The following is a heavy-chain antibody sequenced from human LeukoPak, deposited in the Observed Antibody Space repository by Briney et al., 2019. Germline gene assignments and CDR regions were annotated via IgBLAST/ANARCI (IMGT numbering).Heavy chain of an antibody. J-gene: IGHJ5*02. V-gene: IGHV1-2*02. CDR2: INPNSGGT. CDR3: AVIVVPGNWFDP. Sequence: ASVKVSCKASGYTFIGYYMHWVRQAPGQGLEWMGWINPNSGGTNYAQKFQGRVTMTRDTSISTAYMELSRLRSDDTAVYYCAVIVVPGNWFDPWGQGTLVTVSS. CDR1: GYTFIGYY. D-gene: IGHD2-2*01.